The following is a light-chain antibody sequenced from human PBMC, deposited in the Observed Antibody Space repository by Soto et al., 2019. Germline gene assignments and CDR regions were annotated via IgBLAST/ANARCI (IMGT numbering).Light chain of an antibody. CDR2: AAS. J-gene: IGKJ1*01. CDR1: QSISSY. V-gene: IGKV1-39*01. Sequence: DIQMTQSPSSLSASVGDRVTITCRASQSISSYLNWYQQKPGKAPKLLIYAASSLQSGVPSRYSGSGSGTDFTLTISRLQPEEFATYYCQKSYSTPRTFGQGTKVEIK. CDR3: QKSYSTPRT.